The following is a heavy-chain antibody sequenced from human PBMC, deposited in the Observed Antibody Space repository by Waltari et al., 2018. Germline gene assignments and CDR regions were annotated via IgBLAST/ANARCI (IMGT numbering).Heavy chain of an antibody. Sequence: QVQLQESGPGLVKPSQTLSLTCSVAGGSFSRYIYYWSWIRQPPGRGLEWIGYMSSTGAAYYTPSLRSRVTISLDTSKNHFSLELTSVTAADTAVYYCARGGAYGSGTYFLDYWGQGTPVTVSS. CDR1: GGSFSRYIYY. D-gene: IGHD3-10*01. J-gene: IGHJ4*02. CDR3: ARGGAYGSGTYFLDY. CDR2: MSSTGAA. V-gene: IGHV4-31*03.